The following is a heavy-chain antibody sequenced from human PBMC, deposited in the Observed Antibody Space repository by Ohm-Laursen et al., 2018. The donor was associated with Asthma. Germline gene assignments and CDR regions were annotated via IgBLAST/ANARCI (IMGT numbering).Heavy chain of an antibody. Sequence: TLSLTCTVSGGSISSGGYYWSWIRQHPGKGLEWIGYIYYSGSTYYNPSLKSRVTISVDTSKNQFSLKLSSVTAADTAVYYCAIRLFGSYSRDYWGQGTLVTVSS. J-gene: IGHJ4*02. CDR2: IYYSGST. CDR3: AIRLFGSYSRDY. V-gene: IGHV4-31*03. CDR1: GGSISSGGYY. D-gene: IGHD1-26*01.